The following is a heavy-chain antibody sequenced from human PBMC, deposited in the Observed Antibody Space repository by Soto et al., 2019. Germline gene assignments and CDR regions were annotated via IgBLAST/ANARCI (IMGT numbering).Heavy chain of an antibody. D-gene: IGHD3-10*01. Sequence: ASETLSLTCTVSGGSISSGGYYWSWIRQHPGKGLEWIGYIYYSGSTYYNPSLKSRVTISVDTSKNQFSLKLSSVAAADTAVYYCARPAGQVRGVIYSGYYGMDVWGQGTTVTVSS. CDR1: GGSISSGGYY. V-gene: IGHV4-31*03. J-gene: IGHJ6*02. CDR2: IYYSGST. CDR3: ARPAGQVRGVIYSGYYGMDV.